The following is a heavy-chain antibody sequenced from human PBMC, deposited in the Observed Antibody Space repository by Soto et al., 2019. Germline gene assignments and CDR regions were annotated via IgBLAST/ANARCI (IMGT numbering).Heavy chain of an antibody. V-gene: IGHV4-61*01. CDR2: ISFTAST. CDR3: ARLQFYDFWSGSDPLDV. J-gene: IGHJ6*02. D-gene: IGHD3-3*01. CDR1: GASVSSGSYQ. Sequence: QVQLQESGPGLVKPSETLSLTCAVSGASVSSGSYQWSWIRQSPGKGLEWIGFISFTASTNSNPSLKSRVTFSVDASKNHFSLKLTSVTAADTALYFCARLQFYDFWSGSDPLDVWGQGTTVTVSS.